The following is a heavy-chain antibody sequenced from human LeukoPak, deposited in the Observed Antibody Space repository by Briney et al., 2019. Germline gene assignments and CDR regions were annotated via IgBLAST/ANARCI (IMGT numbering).Heavy chain of an antibody. CDR2: ISAYNGNT. CDR3: AREGEYYGSGSYYPYYYGMDV. CDR1: GYTFASYG. D-gene: IGHD3-10*01. V-gene: IGHV1-18*04. Sequence: ASVKVSCKASGYTFASYGITWVRQAPGQGLECVGWISAYNGNTNYARNLQGRVTMTTDTSTTTAYMELRSLRSDDTAVYYCAREGEYYGSGSYYPYYYGMDVWGKGTTVTVSS. J-gene: IGHJ6*04.